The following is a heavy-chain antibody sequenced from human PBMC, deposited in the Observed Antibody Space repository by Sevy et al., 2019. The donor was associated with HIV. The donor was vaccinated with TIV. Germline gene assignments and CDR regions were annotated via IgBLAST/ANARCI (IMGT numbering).Heavy chain of an antibody. J-gene: IGHJ6*02. D-gene: IGHD6-6*01. Sequence: ASVKVSCKASGYTFTGYYKHWVRQAPGQGLEWMGRINPNSGGTNYAQKFQGRVTMTRDTSISTAYMELSRLRSDDTAVYYCARVAARPSYYYGMDVWGQGTTVTVSS. V-gene: IGHV1-2*06. CDR3: ARVAARPSYYYGMDV. CDR2: INPNSGGT. CDR1: GYTFTGYY.